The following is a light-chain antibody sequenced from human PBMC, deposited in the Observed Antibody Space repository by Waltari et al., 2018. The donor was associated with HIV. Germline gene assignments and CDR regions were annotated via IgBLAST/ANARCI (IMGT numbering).Light chain of an antibody. CDR3: CSYAGSSIVV. J-gene: IGLJ2*01. V-gene: IGLV2-23*02. CDR2: EVS. CDR1: SSAVGSYNL. Sequence: QSALTQPASVSGSPGQSITISCTGTSSAVGSYNLVSWYQQHPGKAPKLMIYEVSKRPSGVSNRFSGSKSGNTASLTISGLQAEDEADYYCCSYAGSSIVVFGGGTKLTVL.